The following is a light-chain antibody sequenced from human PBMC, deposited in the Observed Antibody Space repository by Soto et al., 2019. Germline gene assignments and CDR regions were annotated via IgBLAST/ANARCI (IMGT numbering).Light chain of an antibody. CDR3: SSYTSSSTYV. CDR2: EVS. V-gene: IGLV2-14*01. J-gene: IGLJ1*01. Sequence: QSVLTQPASVSGSPGQSITISCTGTRRDVGGYNYVSWYQQYPGKSPKLLIYEVSNRPSGVSNRFSGSKSGNTASLTISGLQAEDEADYHCSSYTSSSTYVFGTGTKVTVL. CDR1: RRDVGGYNY.